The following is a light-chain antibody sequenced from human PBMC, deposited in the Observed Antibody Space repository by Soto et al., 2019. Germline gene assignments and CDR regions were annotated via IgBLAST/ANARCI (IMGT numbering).Light chain of an antibody. J-gene: IGKJ3*01. CDR2: GAS. CDR1: QSVISSY. V-gene: IGKV3-20*01. Sequence: EIGLTQSQGTLSLSPGERATRSCRASQSVISSYLAWYQQKPGQAPRLLIYGASSRATGIPDRFSGSGSGTDFTLTISRLEPEDFAVYYCQQYGSLWFTFGPGTKVDIK. CDR3: QQYGSLWFT.